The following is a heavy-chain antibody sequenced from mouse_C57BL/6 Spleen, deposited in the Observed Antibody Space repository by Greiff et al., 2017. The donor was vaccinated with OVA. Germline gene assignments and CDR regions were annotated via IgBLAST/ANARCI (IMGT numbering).Heavy chain of an antibody. CDR2: ISGGGGNT. V-gene: IGHV5-9*01. CDR3: ARNYGSSLAWFAY. CDR1: GFTFSSYT. J-gene: IGHJ3*01. Sequence: EVQVVESGGGLVKPGGSLKLSCAASGFTFSSYTMSWVRQTPEKRLEWVATISGGGGNTYYPDSVKGRFTISRDNAKNTLYLQMSSLRSEDTALYYCARNYGSSLAWFAYWGQGTLVTVSA. D-gene: IGHD1-1*01.